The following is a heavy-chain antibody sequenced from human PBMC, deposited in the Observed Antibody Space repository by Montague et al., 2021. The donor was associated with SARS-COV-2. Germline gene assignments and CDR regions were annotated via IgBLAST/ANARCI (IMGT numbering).Heavy chain of an antibody. D-gene: IGHD3-22*01. CDR3: ARDNYYYDTSGYPDY. Sequence: SLRLSCAASGFTFSSYEMNWLRQAPGKGLEWVSYISSSGITIYYADSVKGRFTISRDNAKNSLYLQMNSLRAEDTAVYYCARDNYYYDTSGYPDYWGHGTLVTVSS. V-gene: IGHV3-48*03. J-gene: IGHJ4*01. CDR2: ISSSGITI. CDR1: GFTFSSYE.